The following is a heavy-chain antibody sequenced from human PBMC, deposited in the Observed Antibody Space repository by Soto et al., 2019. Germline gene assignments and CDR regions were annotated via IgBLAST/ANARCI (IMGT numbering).Heavy chain of an antibody. J-gene: IGHJ4*02. CDR1: GFTFSTYW. CDR3: ARAQGIDY. CDR2: VNTDGSST. D-gene: IGHD3-10*01. Sequence: EVQLVESGGGLVQPGGSLRLSCAASGFTFSTYWMHWVRQAPGKGLVWVSRVNTDGSSTSYADSVTGRFTISRDNAKNTVYLQMNSLRAEDTAVYYCARAQGIDYWGQGTLVTVSS. V-gene: IGHV3-74*01.